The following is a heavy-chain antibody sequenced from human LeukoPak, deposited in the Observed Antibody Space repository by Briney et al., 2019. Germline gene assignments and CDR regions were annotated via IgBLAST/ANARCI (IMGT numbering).Heavy chain of an antibody. Sequence: GGSLRLSCAGSGFTFSHYSMNWVRQAPGKGLEWVSYISSSGSTIYYTDSLKGRFTISRDNSKNTLYLQMNSLTAADTAVYYCAKGVGEFGFRFDSWGQGTLVTVSS. D-gene: IGHD3-16*01. CDR2: ISSSGSTI. CDR3: AKGVGEFGFRFDS. J-gene: IGHJ4*02. V-gene: IGHV3-48*01. CDR1: GFTFSHYS.